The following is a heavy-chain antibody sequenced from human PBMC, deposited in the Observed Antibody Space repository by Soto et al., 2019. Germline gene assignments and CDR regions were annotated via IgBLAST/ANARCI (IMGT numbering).Heavy chain of an antibody. D-gene: IGHD3-3*01. CDR1: GGCFSGYY. CDR2: INHNGST. CDR3: ESERWEFRFLDWSKVYYYYGMDV. V-gene: IGHV4-34*01. Sequence: PSETLSLTCAVYGGCFSGYYWSWIRQLPGKGLERIGEINHNGSTNYNLSLKSRVTISVDSSKSQFALMLITVTVVDTAVYYCESERWEFRFLDWSKVYYYYGMDVLDQGTTVTVSS. J-gene: IGHJ6*02.